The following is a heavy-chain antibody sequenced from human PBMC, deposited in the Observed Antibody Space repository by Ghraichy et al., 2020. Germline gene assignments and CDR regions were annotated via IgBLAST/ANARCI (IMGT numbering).Heavy chain of an antibody. J-gene: IGHJ4*02. CDR1: GGTFSSYA. V-gene: IGHV1-69*01. CDR3: AAGYSSGWYPFDY. D-gene: IGHD6-19*01. Sequence: KVSCKASGGTFSSYAISWVRQAPGQGLEWMGGIIPIFGTANYAQKFQGRVTITADESTSTAYMELSSLRSEDTAVYYCAAGYSSGWYPFDYWGQGTLVTVSS. CDR2: IIPIFGTA.